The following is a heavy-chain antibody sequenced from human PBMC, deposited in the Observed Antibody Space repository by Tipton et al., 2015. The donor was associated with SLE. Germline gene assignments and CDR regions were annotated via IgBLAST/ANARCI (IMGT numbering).Heavy chain of an antibody. CDR3: ARDRGGNSSVYFDY. Sequence: TLSLTCAVYRGSFSGYYWSWIRRPPGKGLEWIGETTHSGKTNYNPSLKSRVTISVDKPENHFSLRLSAVTAADTAVYYCARDRGGNSSVYFDYWGQGTLVTVSA. D-gene: IGHD4-23*01. CDR1: RGSFSGYY. CDR2: TTHSGKT. J-gene: IGHJ4*02. V-gene: IGHV4-34*01.